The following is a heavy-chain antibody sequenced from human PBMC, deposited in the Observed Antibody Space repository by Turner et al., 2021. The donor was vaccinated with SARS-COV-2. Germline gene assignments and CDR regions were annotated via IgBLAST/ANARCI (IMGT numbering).Heavy chain of an antibody. Sequence: YLTCTVSGGSISSYYWSWIRQPPGKGLEWIGYIYYSGSTNYNSSLKSRVTISVDTSKNQFSLKLSSVTAADTAVYYCARVVPIGVYGSGSYDHGMDVWGQGTTVTVSS. V-gene: IGHV4-59*01. CDR2: IYYSGST. CDR1: GGSISSYY. CDR3: ARVVPIGVYGSGSYDHGMDV. J-gene: IGHJ6*02. D-gene: IGHD3-10*01.